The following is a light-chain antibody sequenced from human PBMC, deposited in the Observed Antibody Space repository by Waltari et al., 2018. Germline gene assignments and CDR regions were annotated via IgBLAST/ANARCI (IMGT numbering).Light chain of an antibody. CDR3: SSQSSNDVVL. J-gene: IGLJ2*01. Sequence: QSALTQPASVSGSPGQSVTIFCAGTSNDVGGYNSVSWYQEYPGQAPRVIIYDVSDRPSAVSDRFSGSRSGNTASLTICGLQAEDEADYYCSSQSSNDVVLFGGGTKLTVL. V-gene: IGLV2-14*01. CDR2: DVS. CDR1: SNDVGGYNS.